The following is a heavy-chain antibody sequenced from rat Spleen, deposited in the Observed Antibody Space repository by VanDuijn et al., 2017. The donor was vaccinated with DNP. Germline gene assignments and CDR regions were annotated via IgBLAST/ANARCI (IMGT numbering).Heavy chain of an antibody. V-gene: IGHV5-46*01. CDR2: INTSGSRT. Sequence: EVQLVESGGGLVQPGGSMKLSCVASGFTFSRYPMAWVRQAPKKGLEWVATINTSGSRTYYPDSVKGRFTISRDNAKSSLYLQMNSLKSEDTASYYCARRGYNNQGYFDYWGQGVMVTVSS. CDR3: ARRGYNNQGYFDY. CDR1: GFTFSRYP. D-gene: IGHD1-10*01. J-gene: IGHJ2*01.